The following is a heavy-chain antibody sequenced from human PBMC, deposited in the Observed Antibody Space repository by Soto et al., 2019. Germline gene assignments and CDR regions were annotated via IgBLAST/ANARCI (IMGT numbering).Heavy chain of an antibody. CDR3: ARDGYSGYEEYYYYGMDV. J-gene: IGHJ6*02. CDR2: ISAYNGNT. V-gene: IGHV1-18*04. CDR1: GYTFTSYG. Sequence: QVQLVQSGAEVKKPGASVKVSCKASGYTFTSYGISWVRQAPGQGLEWMGWISAYNGNTNYAQKLQGRVTMTTDTSTNTAYMELRSLRSDDTAVYYCARDGYSGYEEYYYYGMDVWGQGTTVTVSS. D-gene: IGHD5-12*01.